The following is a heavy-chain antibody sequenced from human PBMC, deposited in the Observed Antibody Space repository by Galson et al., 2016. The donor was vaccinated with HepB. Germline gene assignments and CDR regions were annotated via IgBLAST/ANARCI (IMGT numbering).Heavy chain of an antibody. Sequence: SLRLSCAASGFTFTSYTTMHWVRQAPGKGLEWVAVISYDGNSQYYADSVKGRFTISRDNSKNTLYLQMNSLRAEDTAVYFCAREVTGTYHSDYWGQGTLVTVSS. CDR1: GFTFTSYT. V-gene: IGHV3-30*04. CDR2: ISYDGNSQ. CDR3: AREVTGTYHSDY. D-gene: IGHD1-7*01. J-gene: IGHJ4*02.